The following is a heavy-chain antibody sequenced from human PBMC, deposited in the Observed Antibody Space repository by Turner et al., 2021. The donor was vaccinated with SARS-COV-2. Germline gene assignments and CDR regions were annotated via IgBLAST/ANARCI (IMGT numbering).Heavy chain of an antibody. CDR3: AKGEGYGSGAFDI. J-gene: IGHJ3*02. CDR1: GFTVSSNY. V-gene: IGHV3-23*04. CDR2: ISGSGVST. Sequence: EVQLVESGGGLVQPGGSLRLSCAASGFTVSSNYMSWVRQAPGKGLEWVSVISGSGVSTYYADSVKGRFTISRDNSKNTLYLQMNSLRAEDTAVYYCAKGEGYGSGAFDIWGQGTMVTVSS. D-gene: IGHD3-10*01.